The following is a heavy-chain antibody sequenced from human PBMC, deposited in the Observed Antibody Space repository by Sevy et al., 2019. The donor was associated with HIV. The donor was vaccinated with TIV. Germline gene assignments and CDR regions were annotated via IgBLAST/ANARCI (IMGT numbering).Heavy chain of an antibody. V-gene: IGHV3-30*04. CDR2: ISHDGTNK. D-gene: IGHD6-19*01. CDR3: ARDMAHLPIAVAGNFYYYYGMDV. J-gene: IGHJ6*02. Sequence: GGSLRPSCAASGFTFSSSAMHWVRQAPAKGLEWVALISHDGTNKYYADSVKGRFTISRDNSKNTLYLQMNSLRAEDTAVYYCARDMAHLPIAVAGNFYYYYGMDVWGQGTTVTVSS. CDR1: GFTFSSSA.